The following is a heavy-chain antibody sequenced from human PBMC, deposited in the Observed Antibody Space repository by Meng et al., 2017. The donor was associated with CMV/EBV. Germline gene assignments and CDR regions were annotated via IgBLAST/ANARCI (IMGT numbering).Heavy chain of an antibody. CDR1: GFTFSSYS. CDR2: ISSSSSYI. D-gene: IGHD3-16*01. Sequence: GGSLRLSCAASGFTFSSYSMNWVRQAPGKGLEWVSSISSSSSYIYYADSVKVRFTISRDNAKNSLYLQMNSLRAEDTAVYYCARALRPIDGAPYGMDVWGQGTTVTVSS. V-gene: IGHV3-21*01. CDR3: ARALRPIDGAPYGMDV. J-gene: IGHJ6*02.